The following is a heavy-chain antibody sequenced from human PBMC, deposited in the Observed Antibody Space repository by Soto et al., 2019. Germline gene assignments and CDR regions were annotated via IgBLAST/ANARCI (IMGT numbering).Heavy chain of an antibody. CDR3: AMTRLYDTGTNDYHRDALDI. V-gene: IGHV3-23*01. D-gene: IGHD3-22*01. J-gene: IGHJ3*02. CDR1: GFSFGTYV. Sequence: EVQLLESGGGMVEPRGSLELSCAASGFSFGTYVMNWVRQAPGKGLEWVSGISGSGGRVYSADSVKGRFTISRDNSRNTLYLQMTSLRAEDTAIYYCAMTRLYDTGTNDYHRDALDIWGQGTQVIVSS. CDR2: ISGSGGRV.